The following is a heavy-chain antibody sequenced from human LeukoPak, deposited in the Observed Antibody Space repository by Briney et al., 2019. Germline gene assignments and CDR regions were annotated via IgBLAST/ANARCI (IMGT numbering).Heavy chain of an antibody. V-gene: IGHV3-23*01. D-gene: IGHD3-22*01. Sequence: PGGSLRLSCAASGFTFSSYGMSWVRQAPGKGLEWVSAISGSGGSTYYADSVKGRFTISRDNSKNTLYLQMNSLRAEDTAVYYCAKGPAYYYDSSGYYSDLYYFDYWGQGTLVTVSS. CDR3: AKGPAYYYDSSGYYSDLYYFDY. CDR1: GFTFSSYG. J-gene: IGHJ4*02. CDR2: ISGSGGST.